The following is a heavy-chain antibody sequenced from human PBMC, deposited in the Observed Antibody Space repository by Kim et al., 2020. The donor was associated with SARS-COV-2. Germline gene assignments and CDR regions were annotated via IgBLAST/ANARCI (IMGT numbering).Heavy chain of an antibody. J-gene: IGHJ5*02. Sequence: SETLSLTCTVSGGSISSGGYYWSWIRQHPGKGLEWIGYIYYSGSTYYNPSLKSRVTISVDTSKNQFSLKLSSVTAADTAVYYCARAGRRMTTVPGGAPGWFDPWGQGTLVTVSS. D-gene: IGHD4-17*01. CDR1: GGSISSGGYY. V-gene: IGHV4-31*03. CDR2: IYYSGST. CDR3: ARAGRRMTTVPGGAPGWFDP.